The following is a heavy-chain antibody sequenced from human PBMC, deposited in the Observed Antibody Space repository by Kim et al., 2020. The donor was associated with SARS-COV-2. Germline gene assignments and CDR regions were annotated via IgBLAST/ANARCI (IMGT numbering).Heavy chain of an antibody. D-gene: IGHD3-22*01. CDR2: ISYDGSNK. CDR3: AKDAYYYDSSGYGGLYYYYGMDV. CDR1: GFTFSSYG. V-gene: IGHV3-30*18. Sequence: GGSLRLSCAASGFTFSSYGMHWVRQAPGKGLEWVAVISYDGSNKYYADSVKGRFTISRDNSKNTLYLQMNSLRAEDTTVYYCAKDAYYYDSSGYGGLYYYYGMDVWGQGTTVTVSS. J-gene: IGHJ6*02.